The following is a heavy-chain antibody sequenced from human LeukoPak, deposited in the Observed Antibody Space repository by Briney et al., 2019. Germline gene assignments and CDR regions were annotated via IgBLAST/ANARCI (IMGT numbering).Heavy chain of an antibody. CDR1: GFTFSSYA. CDR3: AKGSYGSGRGAFDI. J-gene: IGHJ3*02. Sequence: GGSLRLSCAASGFTFSSYAMSWVRQAPGKGLEWVAVISYDGSNKYYADSVKGRFTISRDNSKNTLYLQMNSLRAEDTAVYYCAKGSYGSGRGAFDIWGQGTMVTVSS. V-gene: IGHV3-30*18. D-gene: IGHD3-10*01. CDR2: ISYDGSNK.